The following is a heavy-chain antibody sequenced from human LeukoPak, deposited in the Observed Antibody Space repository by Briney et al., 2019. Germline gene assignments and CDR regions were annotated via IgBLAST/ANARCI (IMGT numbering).Heavy chain of an antibody. CDR1: GFSFDTYA. V-gene: IGHV3-33*01. Sequence: PGGSLRLSCAASGFSFDTYAMHWVRQAPGQGLEWVALIWHDGSHKFYSNSVRGQFTISRDNSKNTVYLQMNNLRPDDTAVYYCARETFGSGSCPDFWGQGTLVTVSS. CDR2: IWHDGSHK. D-gene: IGHD3-10*01. CDR3: ARETFGSGSCPDF. J-gene: IGHJ4*02.